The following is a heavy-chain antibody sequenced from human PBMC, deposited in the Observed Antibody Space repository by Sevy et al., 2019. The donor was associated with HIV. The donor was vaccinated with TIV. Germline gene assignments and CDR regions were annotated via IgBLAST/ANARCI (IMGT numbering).Heavy chain of an antibody. CDR1: GFTFGDYC. J-gene: IGHJ4*02. CDR2: LKSDVYGGTV. Sequence: GGYLRLSCTASGFTFGDYCMSWVRQAPGKGLEWVAFLKSDVYGGTVDHAASVRGRFVISRDDSKTIAYLQMNDLKTEETGVYYCTRWKAAQSIFDYWGQGALVTVSS. CDR3: TRWKAAQSIFDY. V-gene: IGHV3-49*04. D-gene: IGHD6-13*01.